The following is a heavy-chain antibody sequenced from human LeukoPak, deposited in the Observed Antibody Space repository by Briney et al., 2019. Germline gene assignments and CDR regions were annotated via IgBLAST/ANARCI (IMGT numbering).Heavy chain of an antibody. J-gene: IGHJ4*02. CDR2: FYYSGST. V-gene: IGHV4-59*01. D-gene: IGHD3-3*01. CDR1: GGSISSYY. CDR3: ARLDFWSGYTVDF. Sequence: ETLSLTRTVSGGSISSYYWSWIRQPPGKGLEWIGYFYYSGSTIYNPSLKSRVTMSVDTSKNQFSLKLISVTAADTAVYYCARLDFWSGYTVDFWGQGTLVTVSS.